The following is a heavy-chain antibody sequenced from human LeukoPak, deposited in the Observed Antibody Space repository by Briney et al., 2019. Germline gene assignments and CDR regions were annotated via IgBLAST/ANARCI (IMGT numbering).Heavy chain of an antibody. Sequence: ASVKVSCKASRYTFTGYYMHWVRQAPGQGLEWMGWINPNSGGTNYAQKFQGRVTMTRDTSISTAYMELSRLRSDDTAVYYCPRGPLSSGWSDYYYYYMDVWGKGTTVTVSS. CDR1: RYTFTGYY. V-gene: IGHV1-2*02. J-gene: IGHJ6*03. CDR3: PRGPLSSGWSDYYYYYMDV. CDR2: INPNSGGT. D-gene: IGHD6-19*01.